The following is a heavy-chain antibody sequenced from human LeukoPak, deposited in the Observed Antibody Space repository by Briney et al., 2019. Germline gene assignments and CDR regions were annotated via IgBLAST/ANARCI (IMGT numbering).Heavy chain of an antibody. Sequence: SETLSLTCTVSGGSISSSSYYWGWIRQPPGKGLEWIGSIYYSGSTYYNPSLKSRVTISVDTSKNQFSLKLSSVTAADAAVYYCASTVDTAMVSFDPWGQGTLVTVSS. CDR1: GGSISSSSYY. CDR3: ASTVDTAMVSFDP. D-gene: IGHD5-18*01. CDR2: IYYSGST. J-gene: IGHJ5*02. V-gene: IGHV4-39*01.